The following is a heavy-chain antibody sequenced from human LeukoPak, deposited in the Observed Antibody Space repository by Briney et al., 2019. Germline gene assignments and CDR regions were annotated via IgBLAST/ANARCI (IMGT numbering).Heavy chain of an antibody. CDR1: GYSISSVYY. V-gene: IGHV4-38-2*02. CDR3: ARDTGSPEYYFDY. Sequence: SETLSLTCTVSGYSISSVYYWGRTRPPPGKGLEWIGSIHHSGTNYYPPSLKSRVTIAVDSSKHQFSLKLSSVTAADTAVYYWARDTGSPEYYFDYWGQGTLVTVSS. J-gene: IGHJ4*02. CDR2: IHHSGTN. D-gene: IGHD1-14*01.